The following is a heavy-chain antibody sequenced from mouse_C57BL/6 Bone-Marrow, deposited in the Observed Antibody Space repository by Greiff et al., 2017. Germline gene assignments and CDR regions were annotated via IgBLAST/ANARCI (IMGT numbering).Heavy chain of an antibody. CDR1: GYSITSDY. D-gene: IGHD2-4*01. V-gene: IGHV3-8*01. J-gene: IGHJ4*01. CDR3: ARSGRYYDYDGRLYYYAMDY. Sequence: VQLKESGPGLAKPSQTLSLTCSVTGYSITSDYWNWIRKFPGNKLEYMGYISYSGSTYYNPSLNSRISITRDTSKNQYYLQLNSVTTEDTATYYCARSGRYYDYDGRLYYYAMDYWGQGTSVTVSS. CDR2: ISYSGST.